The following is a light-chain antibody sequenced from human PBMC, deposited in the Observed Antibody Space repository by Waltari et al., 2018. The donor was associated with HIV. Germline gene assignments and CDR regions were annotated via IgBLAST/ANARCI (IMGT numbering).Light chain of an antibody. CDR3: AAWDDSLSGHL. CDR2: RNN. J-gene: IGLJ3*02. Sequence: QSVLTQPPSASGTPGQRVTISCSGSSSNIGSNYVYWYQQLPGTAPKLLIYRNNQRPSGVPDRFSGSKSGTSASLAISGLRSEDEADYYCAAWDDSLSGHLFGGGTKLTVL. V-gene: IGLV1-47*01. CDR1: SSNIGSNY.